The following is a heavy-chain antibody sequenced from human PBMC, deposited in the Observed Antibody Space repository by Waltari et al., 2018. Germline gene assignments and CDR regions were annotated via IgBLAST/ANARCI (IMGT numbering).Heavy chain of an antibody. CDR1: GYTFTRYS. CDR3: ARGTFRGTRRKVGADY. D-gene: IGHD3-10*01. CDR2: MNPNSGNT. Sequence: QVQLMQCGADVTQPGASVQLSYKPSGYTFTRYSINWVRQATGKGLEWMGWMNPNSGNTGYAQKFQGRVTMTRNNSISTAYMELSSLRSEDTAVYYCARGTFRGTRRKVGADYWGQGTLVTVSS. V-gene: IGHV1-8*01. J-gene: IGHJ4*02.